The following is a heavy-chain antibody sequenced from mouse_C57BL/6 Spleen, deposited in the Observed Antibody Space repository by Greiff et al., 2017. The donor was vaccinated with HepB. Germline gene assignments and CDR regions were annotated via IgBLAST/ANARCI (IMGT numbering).Heavy chain of an antibody. D-gene: IGHD2-4*01. CDR2: ISYDGSN. CDR1: GYSITSGYY. CDR3: ARERGYDYDGFAY. V-gene: IGHV3-6*01. Sequence: DVKLQESGPGLVKPSQSLSLTCSVTGYSITSGYYWNWIRQFPGNKLEWMGYISYDGSNNYNPSLKNRISITRDTSKNQFFLKLNSVTTEDTATYYCARERGYDYDGFAYWGQGTLVTVSA. J-gene: IGHJ3*01.